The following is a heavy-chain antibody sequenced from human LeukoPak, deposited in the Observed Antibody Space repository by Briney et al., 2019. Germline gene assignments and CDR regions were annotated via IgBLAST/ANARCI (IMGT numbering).Heavy chain of an antibody. D-gene: IGHD5-12*01. CDR2: INHSGGT. Sequence: SETLSLTCAVYGGSFSGYYWSWIRQPPGKGLEWIGEINHSGGTNYNPSLKSRVTISVDTSKNQFSLKLSSVTAADTAVYYCARAKAVDIVATIPFDYWGQGTLVTVSS. CDR1: GGSFSGYY. CDR3: ARAKAVDIVATIPFDY. J-gene: IGHJ4*02. V-gene: IGHV4-34*01.